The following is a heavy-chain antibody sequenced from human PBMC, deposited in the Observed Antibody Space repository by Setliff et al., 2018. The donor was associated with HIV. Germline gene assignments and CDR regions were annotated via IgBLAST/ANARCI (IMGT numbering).Heavy chain of an antibody. Sequence: GGSLRLSCAASGFTFTTYWMSWVRQSPGKGLEWVANINQNGREKYYVDSVKGRFTISRDNVKNSLYLQMNSLRGEDTAVYYCARDDYGDYVGDYWGQGTLVTVSS. CDR2: INQNGREK. J-gene: IGHJ4*02. D-gene: IGHD4-17*01. CDR3: ARDDYGDYVGDY. V-gene: IGHV3-7*01. CDR1: GFTFTTYW.